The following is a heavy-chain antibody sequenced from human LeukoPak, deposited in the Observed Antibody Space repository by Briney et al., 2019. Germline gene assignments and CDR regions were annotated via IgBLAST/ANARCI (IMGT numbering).Heavy chain of an antibody. Sequence: GGSLRLSCAASGFTLRSYTMNWVRQAPGKGLEWVSSIGISSNKIYYADSVKGRFIISRDNSKNTLYLQMGSLRAEDMAVYYCARDGIATNDYWGQGILVTVSS. V-gene: IGHV3-21*01. J-gene: IGHJ4*02. D-gene: IGHD5-24*01. CDR3: ARDGIATNDY. CDR2: IGISSNKI. CDR1: GFTLRSYT.